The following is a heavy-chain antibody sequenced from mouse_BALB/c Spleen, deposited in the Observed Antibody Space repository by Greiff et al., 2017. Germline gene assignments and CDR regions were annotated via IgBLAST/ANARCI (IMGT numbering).Heavy chain of an antibody. CDR3: ARDSSWYFDV. CDR2: IYPGDGDT. V-gene: IGHV1-82*01. CDR1: GYAFSSSW. J-gene: IGHJ1*01. Sequence: QVQLQQSGPELVKPGASVKISCKASGYAFSSSWMNWVKQRPGQGLEWIGRIYPGDGDTNYNGKFKGKATLTADKSSSTAYMQLSSLTSVDSAVYFCARDSSWYFDVWGAGTTVTVSS.